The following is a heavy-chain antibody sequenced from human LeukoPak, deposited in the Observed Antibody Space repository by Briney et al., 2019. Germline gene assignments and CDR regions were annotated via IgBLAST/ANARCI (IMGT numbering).Heavy chain of an antibody. J-gene: IGHJ4*02. D-gene: IGHD6-19*01. CDR3: ASEIAMTGYFDY. CDR1: GYTFTSYG. V-gene: IGHV1-18*01. CDR2: ISAYNGNT. Sequence: ASVKVSCKASGYTFTSYGISWVRQAPGQGLEWMGWISAYNGNTNYAQKLQGRVTMTTDTSTSTAYMELRSLRSDDTAVYYCASEIAMTGYFDYWGQGTLVTVSS.